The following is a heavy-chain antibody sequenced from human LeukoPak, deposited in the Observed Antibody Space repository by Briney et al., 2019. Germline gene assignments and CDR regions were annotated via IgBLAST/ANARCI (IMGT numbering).Heavy chain of an antibody. CDR1: GFTFSNYA. J-gene: IGHJ4*02. V-gene: IGHV3-23*01. CDR2: ISGSGTST. Sequence: GGSLRLSCAASGFTFSNYAMNWVRQAPGKGLQWVSAISGSGTSTDYADSVKGRFTISRDTSKNTLYLQMNSLRAEDTALYYCAKDLHVSHYSSSSRGFDYWGQGTLVTVSS. CDR3: AKDLHVSHYSSSSRGFDY. D-gene: IGHD6-6*01.